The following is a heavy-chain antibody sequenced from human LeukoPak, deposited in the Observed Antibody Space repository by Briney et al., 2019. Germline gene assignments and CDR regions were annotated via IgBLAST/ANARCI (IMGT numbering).Heavy chain of an antibody. CDR1: GYTFTNYY. CDR2: INPNNSGT. Sequence: GASVKVSCKASGYTFTNYYIHWVRQAPGQGLEWMGWINPNNSGTNYAQKLHGRATMTRGTSISTAYMELSRLKSDDTAVYYCARLVWGVDYYYYYMDVWGKGTTVTVSS. V-gene: IGHV1-2*02. CDR3: ARLVWGVDYYYYYMDV. J-gene: IGHJ6*03. D-gene: IGHD3-10*01.